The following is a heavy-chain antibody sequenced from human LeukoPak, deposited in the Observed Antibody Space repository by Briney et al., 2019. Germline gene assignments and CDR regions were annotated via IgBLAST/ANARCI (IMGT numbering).Heavy chain of an antibody. CDR1: GVSFSGYY. Sequence: SETLSLTRAVYGVSFSGYYWSWIRQPPGKGLEWIGEINHSGSTNYNPSLKSRVTISVDTSKNQFSLKLTSVTAADTAVYYCARATLQLERRPFDYWGQGTLVTVSS. D-gene: IGHD1-1*01. CDR3: ARATLQLERRPFDY. CDR2: INHSGST. J-gene: IGHJ4*02. V-gene: IGHV4-34*01.